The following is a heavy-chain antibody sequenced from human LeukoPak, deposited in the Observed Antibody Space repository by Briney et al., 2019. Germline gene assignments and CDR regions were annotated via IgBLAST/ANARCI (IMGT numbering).Heavy chain of an antibody. CDR3: ATGPRLLWSGELSGGRWFDP. Sequence: ASVKVSCKVSGYTLTELSMHWVRQAPGKGLEWMGGFDPEDGETIYAQKFQGRVTMTEDTSTDTAYMELSSLRSEDTAVYYCATGPRLLWSGELSGGRWFDPWGQGTLVTVSS. CDR1: GYTLTELS. V-gene: IGHV1-24*01. CDR2: FDPEDGET. D-gene: IGHD3-10*01. J-gene: IGHJ5*02.